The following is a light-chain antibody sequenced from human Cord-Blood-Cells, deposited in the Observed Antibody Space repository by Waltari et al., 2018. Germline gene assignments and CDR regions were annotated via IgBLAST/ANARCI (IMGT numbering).Light chain of an antibody. CDR2: DAS. V-gene: IGKV1-33*01. Sequence: DIQMTQSPSSLSASVGDRVTITCQASQDTSNYLNWYQQKPGKAPKLLLYDASNLETGVPSRFSGSGSGTDFTFTISSLQPEDIATYYCQHYVNLPLTFGGGTKVEIK. J-gene: IGKJ4*01. CDR1: QDTSNY. CDR3: QHYVNLPLT.